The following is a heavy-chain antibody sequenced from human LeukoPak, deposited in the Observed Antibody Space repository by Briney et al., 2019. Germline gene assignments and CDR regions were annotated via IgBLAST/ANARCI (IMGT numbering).Heavy chain of an antibody. CDR2: MNPDSGNT. CDR1: GYTFTSYY. Sequence: GASVKVSCKASGYTFTSYYMHWVRQAPGQGLEWMGWMNPDSGNTGYAQKFQGRVTMTRNTSISTAYMGLSSLRSEDTAVYYCARSGGYSGMDVWGQGTTVTVSS. CDR3: ARSGGYSGMDV. D-gene: IGHD6-13*01. V-gene: IGHV1-8*02. J-gene: IGHJ6*02.